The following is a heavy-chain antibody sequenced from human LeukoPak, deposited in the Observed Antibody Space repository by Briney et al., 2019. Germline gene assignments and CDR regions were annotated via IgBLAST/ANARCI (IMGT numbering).Heavy chain of an antibody. CDR3: VRDRGTYRPIDY. Sequence: GGSLRLSCAASALRLNAYNMNWVRQAPGKGLEWVSSISYTGTYIYYADSVKGRLTISRDNPQNSLYLQMNSLRAEHTAIYYCVRDRGTYRPIDYWGQGTLVTVSS. D-gene: IGHD1-26*01. CDR2: ISYTGTYI. J-gene: IGHJ4*02. V-gene: IGHV3-21*04. CDR1: ALRLNAYN.